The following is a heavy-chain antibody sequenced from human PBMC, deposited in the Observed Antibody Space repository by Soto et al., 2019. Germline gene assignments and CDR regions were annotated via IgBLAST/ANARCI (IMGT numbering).Heavy chain of an antibody. J-gene: IGHJ3*02. CDR2: IWYDGSNK. CDR3: ARQWLSDAFDI. CDR1: GFTFSSYG. Sequence: GGSLRLSCAASGFTFSSYGMHWARQAPGKGLEWVAVIWYDGSNKYYADSVKGRFTISRDNSKNTLYLQMNSLRAEDTAVYYCARQWLSDAFDIWGQGTMVTVSS. V-gene: IGHV3-33*01. D-gene: IGHD3-22*01.